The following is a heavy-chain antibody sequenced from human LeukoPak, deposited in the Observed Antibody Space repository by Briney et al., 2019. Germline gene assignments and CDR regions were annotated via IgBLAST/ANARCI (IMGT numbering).Heavy chain of an antibody. CDR1: GFTFRNFG. Sequence: PGRSLRLSCAASGFTFRNFGMHWVRQAPGKGLEWVAVIWYDGSEKYYADSVKGRFTISRDNSKNTLYLQMNSLRAEDTAIYYCATAPGINKPFDYWGQGTLVTVSS. CDR3: ATAPGINKPFDY. D-gene: IGHD1-14*01. CDR2: IWYDGSEK. V-gene: IGHV3-33*01. J-gene: IGHJ4*02.